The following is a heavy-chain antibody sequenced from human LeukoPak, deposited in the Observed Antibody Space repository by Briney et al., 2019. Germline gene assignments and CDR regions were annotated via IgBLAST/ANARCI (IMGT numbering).Heavy chain of an antibody. J-gene: IGHJ4*02. CDR1: GYTFTSYY. CDR3: AGDHGLRFLEWLLPDY. D-gene: IGHD3-3*01. CDR2: INPSGGST. V-gene: IGHV1-46*01. Sequence: GASVKVSCKASGYTFTSYYMHWVRQAPGQGLEWMGIINPSGGSTSYAQKFQGRVTMTRDTSTSTVYMELSSLRSEDTAVYYCAGDHGLRFLEWLLPDYWGQGTLVTVSS.